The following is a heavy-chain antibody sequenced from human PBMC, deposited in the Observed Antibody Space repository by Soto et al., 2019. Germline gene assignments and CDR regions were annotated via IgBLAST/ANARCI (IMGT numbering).Heavy chain of an antibody. D-gene: IGHD2-2*01. CDR2: IWYDGSNK. J-gene: IGHJ4*02. CDR1: GFTFSSYG. CDR3: ARACPRYCSSTSCYLVDY. V-gene: IGHV3-33*01. Sequence: QVQLVESGGGVVQPGRSLRLSCAASGFTFSSYGMHWVRQAPGKGLEWVAVIWYDGSNKYYADSVKGRFTISRDNSKNTLYLQMNSLRAEDTAVYYCARACPRYCSSTSCYLVDYWGQGTLVTVSS.